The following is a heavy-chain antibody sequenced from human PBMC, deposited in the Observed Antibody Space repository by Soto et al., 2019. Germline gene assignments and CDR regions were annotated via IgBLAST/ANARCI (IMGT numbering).Heavy chain of an antibody. J-gene: IGHJ6*03. CDR3: ARCDYHYYYMDV. Sequence: SETLSLTCAVYGGSFSGYYCSWIRQPPGKGLEWIGEINHSGSTNYNPSLKSRVTISVDTSKNQFSLKLSSVTAADTAVYYCARCDYHYYYMDVWGKGTTVTVSS. V-gene: IGHV4-34*01. CDR1: GGSFSGYY. CDR2: INHSGST.